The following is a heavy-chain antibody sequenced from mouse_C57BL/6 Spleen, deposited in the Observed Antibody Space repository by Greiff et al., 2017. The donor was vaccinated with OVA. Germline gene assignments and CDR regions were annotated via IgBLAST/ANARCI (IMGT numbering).Heavy chain of an antibody. CDR2: INPSTGGT. V-gene: IGHV1-42*01. J-gene: IGHJ2*01. CDR3: ARSHDTYFDY. D-gene: IGHD2-10*02. Sequence: EVQLQQSGPELVKPGASVKISCKASGYSFTGYYMNWVKQSPEKSLEWIGEINPSTGGTTYNQKFKAKATLTVDKSSSTAYMQLKSLTSEDSAVYYCARSHDTYFDYWGQGTTLTVSS. CDR1: GYSFTGYY.